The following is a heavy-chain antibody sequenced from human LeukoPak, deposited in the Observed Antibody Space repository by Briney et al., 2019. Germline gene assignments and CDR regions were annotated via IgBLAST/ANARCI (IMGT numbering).Heavy chain of an antibody. CDR3: ARQSSSWHNFDP. J-gene: IGHJ5*02. D-gene: IGHD1/OR15-1a*01. V-gene: IGHV5-51*01. Sequence: GASLKISFQAAGSRFTTYWIGWVRQMPGKGLEWMGIVQPGDSNTKYSPSFQGQVTISADKSINTAYLQWTSLKASDTAIYYCARQSSSWHNFDPWGQGTLVTVSS. CDR1: GSRFTTYW. CDR2: VQPGDSNT.